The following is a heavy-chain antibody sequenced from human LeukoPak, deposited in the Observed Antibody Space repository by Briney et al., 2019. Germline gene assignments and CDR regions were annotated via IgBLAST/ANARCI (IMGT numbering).Heavy chain of an antibody. J-gene: IGHJ5*02. CDR3: ARDHLYYYDSSGYENWFDP. V-gene: IGHV1-18*01. D-gene: IGHD3-22*01. Sequence: ASVKVSCKASGYTFTSYGISWVRQAPGQGLEWMGWISAYNGNTNYAQKLQGRVTMTTDTSTSTAYMELWSLRSDDTAVYYCARDHLYYYDSSGYENWFDPWGQGTLVTVSS. CDR2: ISAYNGNT. CDR1: GYTFTSYG.